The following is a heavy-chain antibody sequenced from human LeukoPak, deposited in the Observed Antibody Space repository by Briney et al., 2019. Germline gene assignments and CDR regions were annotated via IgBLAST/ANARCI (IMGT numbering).Heavy chain of an antibody. D-gene: IGHD6-19*01. Sequence: PSETLSLTCAVYGGSFSGYYWSWIRQPPGNGLEWIGEINHSGSTNYNPSLKSRVTISVDTSKNQFSLKLSSVTAADTAVYYCARGLVGSGWTSPFYYYYGMDVWGQGTTVTVSS. CDR3: ARGLVGSGWTSPFYYYYGMDV. CDR1: GGSFSGYY. J-gene: IGHJ6*02. V-gene: IGHV4-34*01. CDR2: INHSGST.